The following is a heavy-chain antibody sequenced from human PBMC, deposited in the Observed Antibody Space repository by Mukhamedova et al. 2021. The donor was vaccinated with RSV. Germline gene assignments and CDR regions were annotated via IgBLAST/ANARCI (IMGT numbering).Heavy chain of an antibody. J-gene: IGHJ4*02. Sequence: SYGMHWVRQAPGKGLEWVAVISYDGSNKYYADSVKGRFTISRDNSKNTLYLQMNSLRAEDTAVYYCAKGALGWYFDYWGQGTLV. V-gene: IGHV3-30*18. CDR1: SYG. CDR2: ISYDGSNK. D-gene: IGHD6-19*01. CDR3: AKGALGWYFDY.